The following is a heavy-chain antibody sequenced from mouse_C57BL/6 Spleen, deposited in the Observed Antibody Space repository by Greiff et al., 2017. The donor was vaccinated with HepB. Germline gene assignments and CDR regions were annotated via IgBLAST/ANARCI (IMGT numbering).Heavy chain of an antibody. D-gene: IGHD1-2*01. Sequence: QVQLQQSGAELVRPGASVTLSCKASGYTFTDYEMHWVKQTPVHGLEWIGAIDPETGGTAYNQKFKGKAILTADKSSSTAYMELRSLTSEDSAVYYCTGHYLYYFDYWGQGTTLTVSS. CDR2: IDPETGGT. J-gene: IGHJ2*01. CDR3: TGHYLYYFDY. CDR1: GYTFTDYE. V-gene: IGHV1-15*01.